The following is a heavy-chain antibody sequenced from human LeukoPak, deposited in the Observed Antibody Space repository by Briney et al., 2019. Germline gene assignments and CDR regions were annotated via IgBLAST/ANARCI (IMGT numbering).Heavy chain of an antibody. Sequence: AGGSPRHSCAASGFTFSSDEMNWGRQAPGKGLEWVSYISSSGSTVYYADSVKGRFTIYRDNAKNSQYLQMNSLRAEDTAVYYCAELGITMIGGLWGKGPTVTISS. CDR2: ISSSGSTV. CDR3: AELGITMIGGL. V-gene: IGHV3-48*03. D-gene: IGHD3-10*02. J-gene: IGHJ6*04. CDR1: GFTFSSDE.